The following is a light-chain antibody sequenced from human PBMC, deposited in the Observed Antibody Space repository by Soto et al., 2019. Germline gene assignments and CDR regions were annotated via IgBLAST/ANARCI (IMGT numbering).Light chain of an antibody. Sequence: DIQMTQSPSTLSASVGDRVTITCRASQSISNWLAWYQQKPGKAPKLLIYKASDLERGVPSRFSGSGSGTEFTLTISSLQPDDFPTYYCQQYNAYWTFGQGTKVEVQ. V-gene: IGKV1-5*03. CDR2: KAS. CDR3: QQYNAYWT. CDR1: QSISNW. J-gene: IGKJ1*01.